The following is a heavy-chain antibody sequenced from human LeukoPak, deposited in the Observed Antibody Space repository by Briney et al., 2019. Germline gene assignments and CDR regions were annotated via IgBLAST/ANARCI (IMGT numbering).Heavy chain of an antibody. V-gene: IGHV3-23*01. CDR2: ISAGDKA. J-gene: IGHJ4*02. CDR1: GFAFSTFA. CDR3: AKVAPYSYSTEDY. Sequence: GESLRLSCAASGFAFSTFAMSWVRQAPGRGLEWVSTISAGDKAYYADSVKGRFTISRDNPRSTVYLQMNSLSAEDTAVYYCAKVAPYSYSTEDYWGQGTLVTASS. D-gene: IGHD5-18*01.